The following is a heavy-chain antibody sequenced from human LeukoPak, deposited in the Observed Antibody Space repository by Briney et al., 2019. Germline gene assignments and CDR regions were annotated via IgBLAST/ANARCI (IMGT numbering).Heavy chain of an antibody. V-gene: IGHV3-30*14. Sequence: GGSLRLSCAASGFTFSSYAMHGVRQAPGKGLEGVAVISYDGSNKYYADSVKGRFTISRDNSKNTLYLQMNSLRAEDTAVYYCARVSKTGRGGHSSSGYFDYWGQGTLVTVSS. J-gene: IGHJ4*02. CDR2: ISYDGSNK. CDR3: ARVSKTGRGGHSSSGYFDY. CDR1: GFTFSSYA. D-gene: IGHD6-6*01.